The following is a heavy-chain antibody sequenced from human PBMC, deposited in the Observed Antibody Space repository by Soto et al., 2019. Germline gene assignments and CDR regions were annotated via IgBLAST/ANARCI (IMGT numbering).Heavy chain of an antibody. J-gene: IGHJ6*02. V-gene: IGHV2-26*01. CDR1: GFSLTNGRMG. Sequence: QVTLKESGPVLVKPTETLTLTCSVSGFSLTNGRMGVSWIRQPPGKPLEWLAHFFSDAERSYSTSMQSRLNMYKDSSGSQVVLTMTNMPPADTATYFCARMDGDYNYYGLDVWGHGIAVTVSS. CDR2: FFSDAER. CDR3: ARMDGDYNYYGLDV. D-gene: IGHD4-17*01.